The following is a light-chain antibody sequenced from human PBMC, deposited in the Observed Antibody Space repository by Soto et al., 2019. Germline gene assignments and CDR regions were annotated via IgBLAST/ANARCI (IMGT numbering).Light chain of an antibody. CDR1: SRDVGHYNY. CDR3: SSFTTSSTFV. J-gene: IGLJ1*01. V-gene: IGLV2-14*01. Sequence: QSALAEPAAVSGSPGQSITISCTGTSRDVGHYNYVSWFQQHPGKVPKLLIYDVSSWPSGIPDRFSGSKSGNTASLTISGLQAEDEADYYCSSFTTSSTFVFGTGTKVTVL. CDR2: DVS.